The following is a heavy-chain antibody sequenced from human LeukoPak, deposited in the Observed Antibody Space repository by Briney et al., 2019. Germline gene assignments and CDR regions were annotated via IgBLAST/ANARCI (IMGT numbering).Heavy chain of an antibody. CDR2: IYHSGST. D-gene: IGHD5-12*01. V-gene: IGHV4-38-2*01. J-gene: IGHJ4*02. CDR3: AREGGYSGYLAKGELDS. Sequence: SETLSLTCAVSCYSISSGYYWGWIRPPPGKGLEWMGSIYHSGSTYYNPSLKRRVTISVDPPTHQFSLQPSSVTAADPAVYYCAREGGYSGYLAKGELDSWGQGTLVTASS. CDR1: CYSISSGYY.